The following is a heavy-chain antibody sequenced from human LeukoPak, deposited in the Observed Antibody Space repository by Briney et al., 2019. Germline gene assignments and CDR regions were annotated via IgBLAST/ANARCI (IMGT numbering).Heavy chain of an antibody. J-gene: IGHJ4*02. Sequence: GGSLRLSCAASGFTFTNYAMTWVRQAPGKGLEWVSSISASAGTTYYADSVEGRFTISRDTSKTTLHLQMSSLRADDTAVYYCAKDRPLNWGYYFDSWGQGTVVTVSS. CDR2: ISASAGTT. CDR3: AKDRPLNWGYYFDS. CDR1: GFTFTNYA. V-gene: IGHV3-23*01. D-gene: IGHD7-27*01.